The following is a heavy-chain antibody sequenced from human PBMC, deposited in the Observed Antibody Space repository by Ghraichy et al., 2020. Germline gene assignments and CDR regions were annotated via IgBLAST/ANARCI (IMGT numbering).Heavy chain of an antibody. CDR3: ARYSSSSSFDI. CDR2: IYYSGTT. V-gene: IGHV4-31*03. CDR1: GGSISSGGYY. J-gene: IGHJ3*02. D-gene: IGHD6-6*01. Sequence: SETLSLTCTVSGGSISSGGYYWSWIRQHPGKGLEWIGYIYYSGTTSYNPSLKSRVTISVDTSKNQFSLKLSSVTAADTAVYYCARYSSSSSFDIWGQGTMVTVSS.